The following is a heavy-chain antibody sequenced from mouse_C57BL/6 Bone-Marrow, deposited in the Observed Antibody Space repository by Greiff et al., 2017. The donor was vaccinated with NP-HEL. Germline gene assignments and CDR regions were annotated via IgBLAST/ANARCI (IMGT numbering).Heavy chain of an antibody. CDR1: GFTFTDYY. Sequence: EVKLVESGPVLVKPGPSVKISCKASGFTFTDYYMHWVKQSHGQSLEWIGLVYPYNGGTSYNQKFKGKATLTVDTSSSTAYMELNSLTSEDSAVYCCAREGGCLYYFDYWGQGTTLTVSS. CDR2: VYPYNGGT. J-gene: IGHJ2*01. V-gene: IGHV1-36*01. CDR3: AREGGCLYYFDY.